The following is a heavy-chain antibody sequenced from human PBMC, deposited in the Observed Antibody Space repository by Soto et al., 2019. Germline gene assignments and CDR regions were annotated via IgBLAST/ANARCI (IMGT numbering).Heavy chain of an antibody. CDR3: SRETLWFGESPKS. J-gene: IGHJ4*02. D-gene: IGHD3-10*01. Sequence: EVQLVESGGGSVQPGGSLRISCAASGFTFGSYWMDWVRQAPGKGLVWVSRINGDGRSTTYADSVKGRFTISRDNAGNTLYLQMNNLSPDDTAVYYCSRETLWFGESPKSGGQGTRVTVSS. CDR2: INGDGRST. V-gene: IGHV3-74*01. CDR1: GFTFGSYW.